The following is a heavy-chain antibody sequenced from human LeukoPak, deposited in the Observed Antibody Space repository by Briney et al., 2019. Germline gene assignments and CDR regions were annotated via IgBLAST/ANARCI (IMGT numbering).Heavy chain of an antibody. CDR3: ARASRDGYNQNFDH. Sequence: PGESLKISCKGLGYSFSNYWSAWVRQMPGKGLEWMGIIYPGGSETRYDPSFQGQVTISADESTSTAYLQWSSLRASDTAMYYCARASRDGYNQNFDHWGQGTLVTVSS. CDR1: GYSFSNYW. D-gene: IGHD5-24*01. V-gene: IGHV5-51*01. J-gene: IGHJ4*02. CDR2: IYPGGSET.